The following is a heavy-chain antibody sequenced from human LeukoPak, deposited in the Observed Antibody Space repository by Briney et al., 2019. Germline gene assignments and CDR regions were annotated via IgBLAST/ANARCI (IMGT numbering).Heavy chain of an antibody. CDR2: INDSGNTK. Sequence: AGSLTLSCSTYGFTFTSYDLSWVRQAPGKGLEWLSYINDSGNTKYYAAPVKGRFTISRHNAKNQLYLQMDSLRVEDTAMYYCARVMIRGWFDRWGQGTMVTVSS. CDR1: GFTFTSYD. V-gene: IGHV3-48*03. J-gene: IGHJ5*02. D-gene: IGHD3-22*01. CDR3: ARVMIRGWFDR.